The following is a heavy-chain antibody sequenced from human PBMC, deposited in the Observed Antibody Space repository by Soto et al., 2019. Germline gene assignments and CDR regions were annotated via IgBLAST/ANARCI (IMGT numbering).Heavy chain of an antibody. D-gene: IGHD3-9*01. J-gene: IGHJ3*02. CDR3: AASYYDILTGPLAFDI. CDR1: GFTFTSSA. CDR2: IVVGSGNT. V-gene: IGHV1-58*02. Sequence: GASVKVSCKASGFTFTSSAMQWVRQARGQRLEWIGWIVVGSGNTNYAQKFQERVTITRDMSTSTAYMELSSLRSEDTAVYYCAASYYDILTGPLAFDIWGQGTMVT.